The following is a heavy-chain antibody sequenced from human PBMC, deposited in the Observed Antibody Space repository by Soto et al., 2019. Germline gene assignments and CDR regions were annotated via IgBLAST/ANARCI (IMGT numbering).Heavy chain of an antibody. CDR1: GGSFSGYY. J-gene: IGHJ6*02. D-gene: IGHD2-2*01. CDR2: INHSGST. V-gene: IGHV4-34*01. CDR3: ARRRREIVVVPPARISHYYYGMDV. Sequence: SETLSLTCAVYGGSFSGYYWSWIRQPPGKGLEWIGEINHSGSTNYNPSLKSRVTISVDTSKNQFSLQLSSVTAADTAVYYCARRRREIVVVPPARISHYYYGMDVWGQGTTVTVSS.